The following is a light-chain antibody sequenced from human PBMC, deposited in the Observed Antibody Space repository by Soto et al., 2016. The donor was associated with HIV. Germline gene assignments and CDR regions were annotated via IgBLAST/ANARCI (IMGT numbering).Light chain of an antibody. V-gene: IGLV3-21*03. Sequence: YVLTQPPSVSVAPGKTATITCGGDNIGRKSVNWYQQKPGQAPVLVVYDDTDRPSGISGRFAGSNSGSAATLTISKVEFGDEADYYCQVWDETSDSAVFAGGTKVTVL. CDR2: DDT. J-gene: IGLJ2*01. CDR3: QVWDETSDSAV. CDR1: NIGRKS.